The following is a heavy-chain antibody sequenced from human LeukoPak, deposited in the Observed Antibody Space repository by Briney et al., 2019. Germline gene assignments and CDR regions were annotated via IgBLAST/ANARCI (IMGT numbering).Heavy chain of an antibody. CDR3: AKADRTGSYSYYYMGV. J-gene: IGHJ6*03. V-gene: IGHV3-30*02. CDR1: GFTFSSYG. CDR2: IHFDGGYK. D-gene: IGHD1-14*01. Sequence: GGSLRLSCAASGFTFSSYGMHWVRQAPGKGLEWVALIHFDGGYKYNADSVKGRFTISRDNSKSTLYLQMNGLTAEDTAVYYCAKADRTGSYSYYYMGVWGKGTTVTVSS.